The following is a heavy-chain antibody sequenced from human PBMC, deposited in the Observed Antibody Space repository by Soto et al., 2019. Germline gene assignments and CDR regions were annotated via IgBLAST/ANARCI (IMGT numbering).Heavy chain of an antibody. CDR2: IYYSGST. CDR1: GGSISSGDYY. D-gene: IGHD3-22*01. V-gene: IGHV4-30-4*01. CDR3: ARQAYYYDSSGYISQFYFDY. J-gene: IGHJ4*02. Sequence: SETLSLTCTVSGGSISSGDYYWSWIRQPPGKGLEWIGYIYYSGSTYYNPSLKSRVTISVDTSKNQFSLKLSSVTAADTAVYYCARQAYYYDSSGYISQFYFDYWGQGTLVTVSS.